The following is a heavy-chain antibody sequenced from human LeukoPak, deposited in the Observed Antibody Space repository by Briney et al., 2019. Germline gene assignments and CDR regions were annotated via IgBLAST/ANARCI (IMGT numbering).Heavy chain of an antibody. V-gene: IGHV3-48*04. J-gene: IGHJ6*03. Sequence: PGGSLRLSCAASGFTFSSYSMNWVRQAPGKGLEWVSYISSSSSTIYYADSVKGRFTISRDNAKNSLYLQMNSLRAEDTAVYYCARDPQLVRYYYYYYTDVWGKGTTVTVSS. D-gene: IGHD6-13*01. CDR1: GFTFSSYS. CDR3: ARDPQLVRYYYYYYTDV. CDR2: ISSSSSTI.